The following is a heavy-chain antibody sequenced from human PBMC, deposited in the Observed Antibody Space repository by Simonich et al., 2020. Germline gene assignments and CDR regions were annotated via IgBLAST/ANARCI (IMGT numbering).Heavy chain of an antibody. J-gene: IGHJ6*03. V-gene: IGHV1-69*09. Sequence: QVQLVQSGAEVKKPGSSVKVSCKASGGTFSSYAISWVRQAPGQGLEWMGWIIPTLGIANYEPKFQGIVKSTADKSTSTAYMELSSLRSEDTAVYYCARGGLADRRIVYYYYMDVWGKGTTVTVSS. D-gene: IGHD2-15*01. CDR3: ARGGLADRRIVYYYYMDV. CDR1: GGTFSSYA. CDR2: IIPTLGIA.